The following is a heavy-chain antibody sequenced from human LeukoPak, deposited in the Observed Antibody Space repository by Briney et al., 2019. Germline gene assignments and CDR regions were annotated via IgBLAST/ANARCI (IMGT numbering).Heavy chain of an antibody. D-gene: IGHD4-23*01. CDR1: GFTFDDYG. CDR2: IWYDGSNK. CDR3: AKDQSYGGNSGVGY. V-gene: IGHV3-33*06. Sequence: GGSLRLSCAASGFTFDDYGMSWVRQAPGKGLEWVAVIWYDGSNKYYADSVKGRFTVSRDNSKNTLYLQMNSLRAEDTAVYYCAKDQSYGGNSGVGYWGQGTLVTVSS. J-gene: IGHJ4*02.